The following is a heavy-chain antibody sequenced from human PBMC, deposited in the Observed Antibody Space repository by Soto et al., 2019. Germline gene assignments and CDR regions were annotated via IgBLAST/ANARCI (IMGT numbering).Heavy chain of an antibody. CDR2: SSYDGSNN. Sequence: GGSLRLSCAGSGFTFSNFAMSWVRQAPGKGLEWVAASSYDGSNNFYADSVKGRFIISRDNSKNTLDLQLNTLRAEDTAVYYCAGVFYGGNSVNNYWGQGTPVTVSS. J-gene: IGHJ4*02. D-gene: IGHD4-17*01. CDR1: GFTFSNFA. CDR3: AGVFYGGNSVNNY. V-gene: IGHV3-30-3*01.